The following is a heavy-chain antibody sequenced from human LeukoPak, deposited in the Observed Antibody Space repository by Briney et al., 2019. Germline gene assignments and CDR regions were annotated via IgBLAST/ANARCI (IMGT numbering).Heavy chain of an antibody. CDR1: GYTFTSYY. V-gene: IGHV1-46*01. CDR2: INPSGGST. D-gene: IGHD3-22*01. CDR3: ARDGASGDYYDSSGYYNWFDP. Sequence: ASVKVSCKASGYTFTSYYMHWVRQAPGQGLEWMGIINPSGGSTSYAQKFQGRVTMARDMSTSTVYMELSSLRSEDTAVYYCARDGASGDYYDSSGYYNWFDPWGQGTLVTVSS. J-gene: IGHJ5*02.